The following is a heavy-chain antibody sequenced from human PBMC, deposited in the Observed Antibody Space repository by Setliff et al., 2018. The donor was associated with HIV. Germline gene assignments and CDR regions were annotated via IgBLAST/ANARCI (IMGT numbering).Heavy chain of an antibody. CDR1: GYTFTSYP. V-gene: IGHV1-46*01. J-gene: IGHJ4*01. D-gene: IGHD6-19*01. CDR2: INTSGGSA. CDR3: ARNQGDSSGWYAGDY. Sequence: GASVKVSCKASGYTFTSYPMRWVRQAPGQGLEWMGVINTSGGSAGYAEKFRGRVTMTRDTSTSTVYMDLRNLRSEDTAVYYCARNQGDSSGWYAGDYWGHGTLVTVSS.